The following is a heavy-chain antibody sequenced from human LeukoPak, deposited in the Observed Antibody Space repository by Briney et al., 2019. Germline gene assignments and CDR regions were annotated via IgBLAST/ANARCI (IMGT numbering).Heavy chain of an antibody. J-gene: IGHJ4*02. CDR1: GFTFSSYW. CDR2: ISGSGGST. D-gene: IGHD6-25*01. Sequence: GGSLRLSCAASGFTFSSYWMSWVRQAPGKGLEWISAISGSGGSTYYADSVKGRFTISRDNSKNTLYLQMNSLRAEDTAVYYCAKDAANRLGFDYWGQGTLVTVSS. CDR3: AKDAANRLGFDY. V-gene: IGHV3-23*01.